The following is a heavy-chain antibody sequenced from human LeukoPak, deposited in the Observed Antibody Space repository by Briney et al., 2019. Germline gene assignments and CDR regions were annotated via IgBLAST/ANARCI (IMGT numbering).Heavy chain of an antibody. CDR3: AKVGYSSGWSSGYYYYYGMDV. D-gene: IGHD6-19*01. CDR1: GFTFSSYA. J-gene: IGHJ6*04. CDR2: ISGSGGST. Sequence: PGGSLRLSCAASGFTFSSYAMSWVRQAPGKGLEWVSAISGSGGSTYYADSVKGRFTISRDNSKNTLYLQMNSLGAEDTAVYYCAKVGYSSGWSSGYYYYYGMDVWGKGTTVTVSS. V-gene: IGHV3-23*01.